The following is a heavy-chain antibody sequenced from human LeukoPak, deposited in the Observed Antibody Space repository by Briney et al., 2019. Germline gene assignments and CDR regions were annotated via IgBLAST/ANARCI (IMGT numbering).Heavy chain of an antibody. V-gene: IGHV3-21*01. J-gene: IGHJ4*02. CDR1: GFTFSSYS. CDR2: ISSSSSYI. D-gene: IGHD3-9*01. Sequence: GGSLRLSCAASGFTFSSYSMNWVRQAPGKGLEWVSSISSSSSYIYYADSVKGRFTISRDKAKNSLYLQMNSLRAEDTAVYYCARAGYYMLSWANFDYWGQGTLVTVSS. CDR3: ARAGYYMLSWANFDY.